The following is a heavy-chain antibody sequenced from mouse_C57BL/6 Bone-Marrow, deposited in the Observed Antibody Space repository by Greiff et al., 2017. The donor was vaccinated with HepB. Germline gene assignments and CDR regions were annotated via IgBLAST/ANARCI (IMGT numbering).Heavy chain of an antibody. CDR3: AREGAMVGGFAY. CDR2: IYPNSGGT. D-gene: IGHD2-1*01. Sequence: QVQLKQPGAELVKPGASVKLSCKASGYTFTSYWMHWVKQRPGRGLEWIGRIYPNSGGTKYNEKFKSKATLTVDKPSSTAYMQLSSLTSEDSAVYYCAREGAMVGGFAYWGQGTLVTVSA. J-gene: IGHJ3*01. CDR1: GYTFTSYW. V-gene: IGHV1-72*01.